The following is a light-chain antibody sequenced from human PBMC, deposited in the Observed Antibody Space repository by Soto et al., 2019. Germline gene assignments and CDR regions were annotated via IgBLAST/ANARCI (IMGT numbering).Light chain of an antibody. V-gene: IGLV1-40*01. CDR2: GNS. CDR3: QSYDSRLSGSV. CDR1: SSNIGAGYD. J-gene: IGLJ2*01. Sequence: HSVLTQPPSVSGAPGQRVTISCTGRSSNIGAGYDVHWYQQLPGTAPKLLIHGNSNRPSGVPDRFSGSKSGTSASLAITGLQAEDEADYYCQSYDSRLSGSVFGGGTKLTVL.